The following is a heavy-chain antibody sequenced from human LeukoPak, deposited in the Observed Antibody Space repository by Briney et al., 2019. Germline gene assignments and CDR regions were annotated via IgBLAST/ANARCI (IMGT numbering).Heavy chain of an antibody. CDR3: ARGHYDNSGWGAFDI. J-gene: IGHJ3*02. V-gene: IGHV3-53*01. Sequence: GGSLRLSCAASGFTFSSYEMNWVRQAPGKGLEWVSVIYSGGSTYYADSVKGRFAISRDNSKNTLYLQMNSLRAEDTAVYYCARGHYDNSGWGAFDIWGQGTMVTVSS. CDR1: GFTFSSYE. D-gene: IGHD3-22*01. CDR2: IYSGGST.